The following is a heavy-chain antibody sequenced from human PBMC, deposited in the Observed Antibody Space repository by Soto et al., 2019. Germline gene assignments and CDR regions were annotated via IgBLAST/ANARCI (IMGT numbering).Heavy chain of an antibody. Sequence: QVQLVQSGAEVKKPGASVKVSCKASGYTFTSYYMHWVRQAPGQGLEWMGIINPSGGSTSYAQKFQGRVTMTRDTSTSTVYMEQSSLRSEDTAVYYCARAGGADTAMAYFDHWGQGTLVNVSS. CDR2: INPSGGST. V-gene: IGHV1-46*01. D-gene: IGHD5-18*01. J-gene: IGHJ4*02. CDR3: ARAGGADTAMAYFDH. CDR1: GYTFTSYY.